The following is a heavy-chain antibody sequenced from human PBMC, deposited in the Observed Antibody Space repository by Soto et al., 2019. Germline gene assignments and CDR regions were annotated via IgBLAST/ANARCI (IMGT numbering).Heavy chain of an antibody. D-gene: IGHD2-2*01. Sequence: QVQLQESGPGLVKPSQTLSLTCTVSGGSISSGGYYWSWIRQHPGKGLEWIGYIYYSGSTYYNPALKSRVTISVAPSKNQFSLKLSSVTAADTAVYYCARVALGGVVVPAARMNWFDPWGQGTLVTVSS. CDR2: IYYSGST. V-gene: IGHV4-31*03. CDR1: GGSISSGGYY. CDR3: ARVALGGVVVPAARMNWFDP. J-gene: IGHJ5*02.